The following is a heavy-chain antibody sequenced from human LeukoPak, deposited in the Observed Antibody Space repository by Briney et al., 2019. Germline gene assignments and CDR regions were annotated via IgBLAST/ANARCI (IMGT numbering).Heavy chain of an antibody. CDR2: INPKSDGT. Sequence: GASVKVSCKASRYTFTDYYMHWVRQAPGQGLEWMGWINPKSDGTKYAQNFQGRVTMTWDTSISTAYMEVSRLTSDDTAMFYCARDPPGTTAFDLWGQGTMVTVSS. CDR3: ARDPPGTTAFDL. CDR1: RYTFTDYY. V-gene: IGHV1-2*02. D-gene: IGHD1-1*01. J-gene: IGHJ3*01.